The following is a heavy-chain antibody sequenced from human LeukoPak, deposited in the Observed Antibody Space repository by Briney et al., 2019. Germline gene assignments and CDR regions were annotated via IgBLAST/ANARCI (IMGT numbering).Heavy chain of an antibody. V-gene: IGHV5-51*01. Sequence: GESLKISCKGSGYSFTSYWIGWVRQMPGKGLEWMGIIYPDDSDTRYSPSFQGQVTISADKSISTAYLQWSSLKASDTAMYYCARQAGYCSGGSCYYFDYWGQGTLVTVSS. D-gene: IGHD2-15*01. J-gene: IGHJ4*02. CDR1: GYSFTSYW. CDR3: ARQAGYCSGGSCYYFDY. CDR2: IYPDDSDT.